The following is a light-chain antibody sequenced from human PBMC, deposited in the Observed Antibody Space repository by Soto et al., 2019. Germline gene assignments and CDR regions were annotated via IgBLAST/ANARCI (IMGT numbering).Light chain of an antibody. CDR3: SSYTSSSTLYV. Sequence: QCALTQPASVSGSPGQSITISCTGTSSDVGGYNYVSWYQQHPGKAPKLMIYDVSNRPSGVSNRFSGSKSGNTASLTISGLQAEDEADYYCSSYTSSSTLYVFGTGTKLTVL. V-gene: IGLV2-14*01. CDR2: DVS. J-gene: IGLJ1*01. CDR1: SSDVGGYNY.